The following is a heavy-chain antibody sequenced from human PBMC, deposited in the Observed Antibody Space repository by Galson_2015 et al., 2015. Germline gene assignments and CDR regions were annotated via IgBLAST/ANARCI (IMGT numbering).Heavy chain of an antibody. J-gene: IGHJ4*02. CDR1: GFSLSTTGLC. CDR3: ARIRYYDSSGLFDY. V-gene: IGHV2-70*01. CDR2: IDWDDDK. Sequence: PALVKPPQTLTLTCTFSGFSLSTTGLCVSWIRQPPGKALEWLALIDWDDDKYCSTSLKTRLTISKDTSKNQAVLTMTNMDPVDTATYYCARIRYYDSSGLFDYWGQGTLVTVSS. D-gene: IGHD3-22*01.